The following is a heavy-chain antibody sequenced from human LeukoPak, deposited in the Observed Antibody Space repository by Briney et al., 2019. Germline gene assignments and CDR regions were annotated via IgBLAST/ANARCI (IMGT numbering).Heavy chain of an antibody. J-gene: IGHJ4*02. CDR3: ATFGLVAALDL. CDR2: INPAGSET. Sequence: GGXXXLSCXXSXXXFNXYWXXWVRQAPGTGLEWVANINPAGSETFHVDPVKGRFSISRDHAKNLVYLQMNSLRAEDTAVYYCATFGLVAALDLWGQGTLVTVSS. V-gene: IGHV3-7*01. D-gene: IGHD5-12*01. CDR1: XXXFNXYW.